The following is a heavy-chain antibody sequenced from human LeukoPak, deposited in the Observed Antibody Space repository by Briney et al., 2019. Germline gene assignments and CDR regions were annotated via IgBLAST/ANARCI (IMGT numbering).Heavy chain of an antibody. D-gene: IGHD2-2*01. CDR1: GFTFSSYA. J-gene: IGHJ4*02. CDR2: ISGSGGST. Sequence: GGSLSLSCAASGFTFSSYAMSWVRQAPGKGLEWVSAISGSGGSTYYADSVKGRFTISRDNSKNTLYLQMNSLRAEDTAVYYCAKTCSSTSCYFDWGQETLVTVSS. CDR3: AKTCSSTSCYFD. V-gene: IGHV3-23*01.